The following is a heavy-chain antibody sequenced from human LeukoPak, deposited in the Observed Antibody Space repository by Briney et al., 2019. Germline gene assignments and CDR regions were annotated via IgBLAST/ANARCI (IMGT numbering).Heavy chain of an antibody. CDR2: ISTSGGST. D-gene: IGHD3-16*02. Sequence: PGGSLRLSCAASGFSFSSYAMSWVRHAPGKGLEWVSAISTSGGSTYYADSVNGRFTISRDNSKNTLYLQMNSLRAEDTAVYYCAKSQGSYSYTSDYWGQGTLVTVSS. CDR3: AKSQGSYSYTSDY. CDR1: GFSFSSYA. V-gene: IGHV3-23*01. J-gene: IGHJ4*02.